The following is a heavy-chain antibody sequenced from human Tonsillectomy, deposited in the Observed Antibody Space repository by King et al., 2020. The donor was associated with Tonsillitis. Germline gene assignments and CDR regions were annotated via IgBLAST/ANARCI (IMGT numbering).Heavy chain of an antibody. V-gene: IGHV3-9*01. J-gene: IGHJ6*03. CDR1: GFTLEDYA. CDR3: AKDSIQYGDYYYYYMDV. D-gene: IGHD5-24*01. Sequence: VQLVESGGGLVQPGRSLKLSCVASGFTLEDYAMHWVRQAPGKGLEWVSGISWNSDSIGYADSVKGRFTISRDNAKNSLCLQMNSLRGEDTALYYCAKDSIQYGDYYYYYMDVWGKGTTVTVSS. CDR2: ISWNSDSI.